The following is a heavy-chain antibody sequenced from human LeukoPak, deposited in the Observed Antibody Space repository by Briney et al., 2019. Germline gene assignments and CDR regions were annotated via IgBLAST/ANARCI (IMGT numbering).Heavy chain of an antibody. CDR2: ISGSGGST. CDR1: GFTFSSYA. D-gene: IGHD3-16*02. J-gene: IGHJ4*02. V-gene: IGHV3-23*01. CDR3: AKDLYVWGSYRYNQYFDY. Sequence: GGSLRLSCAASGFTFSSYAMSWVRQAPGKGLEWVSAISGSGGSTYYADSVRGRFTISRDNSKNTLYLQMNSLRAEDTAVYYCAKDLYVWGSYRYNQYFDYWGQGTLVTVSS.